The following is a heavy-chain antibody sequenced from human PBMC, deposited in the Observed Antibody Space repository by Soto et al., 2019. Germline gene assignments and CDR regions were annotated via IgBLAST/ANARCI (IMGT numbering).Heavy chain of an antibody. CDR3: ARAGFSYGHLLF. Sequence: SETLSLTCNVSGGPIKTGDYYWNWIRQPPGKGLEWIGYVFYSGATNYSPSLKSRAAISMDTSKNQFSLSLTSVTAADTAVYYCARAGFSYGHLLFWGQGIRGTVSS. D-gene: IGHD3-10*01. V-gene: IGHV4-30-4*01. CDR1: GGPIKTGDYY. CDR2: VFYSGAT. J-gene: IGHJ4*02.